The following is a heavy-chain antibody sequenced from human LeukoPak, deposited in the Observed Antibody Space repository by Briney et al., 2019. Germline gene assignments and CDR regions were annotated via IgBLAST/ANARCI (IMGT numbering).Heavy chain of an antibody. D-gene: IGHD4-17*01. J-gene: IGHJ4*02. CDR1: GGSISSYY. CDR2: ISYRGST. V-gene: IGHV4-59*08. CDR3: ARNWYGAYRENFEY. Sequence: PSETLSLTCTVSGGSISSYYWSWIRQPPGKGLEWIGYISYRGSTDYNPSLKSRATISLDTSTNQFSLKLSSVTAADTAVYYCARNWYGAYRENFEYRGQGTLVTVSS.